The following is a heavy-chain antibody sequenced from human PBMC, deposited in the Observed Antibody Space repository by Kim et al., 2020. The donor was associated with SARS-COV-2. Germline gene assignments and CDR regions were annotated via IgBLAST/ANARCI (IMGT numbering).Heavy chain of an antibody. V-gene: IGHV3-33*01. J-gene: IGHJ4*02. D-gene: IGHD6-19*01. Sequence: YADSGKGRFTISRDNSKNPLYLQMNSLRAEDTAVYYCARGNSYSSGWYGAWGQGTLVTVSS. CDR3: ARGNSYSSGWYGA.